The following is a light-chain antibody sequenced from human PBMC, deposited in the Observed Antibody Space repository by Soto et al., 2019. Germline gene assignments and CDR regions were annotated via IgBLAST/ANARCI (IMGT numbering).Light chain of an antibody. CDR1: SSNIGAGFD. Sequence: QSVLTQPPSVSGAPGQRVTISCTGSSSNIGAGFDVHWYQQLPGTAPKLLIYGTSNRPSGVPDRFSGSKSGTSASLAITGLQAEDEADYYCQSYDGSLTGYVFXTGTKLTVL. J-gene: IGLJ1*01. CDR3: QSYDGSLTGYV. CDR2: GTS. V-gene: IGLV1-40*01.